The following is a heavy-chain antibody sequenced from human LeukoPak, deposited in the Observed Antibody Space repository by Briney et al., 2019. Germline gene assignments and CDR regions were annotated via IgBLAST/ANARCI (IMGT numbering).Heavy chain of an antibody. CDR2: IKQDGSDK. Sequence: GGALRDSCEAPRFTFNNHLMSWVRPAPEGLEWIACIKQDGSDKYYVDSVKGRFTISRDNAKKSLYLQMNSLRVEDTAVYYCVRGGGSLDYWGQGTLVTVSS. V-gene: IGHV3-7*04. D-gene: IGHD6-25*01. CDR1: RFTFNNHL. CDR3: VRGGGSLDY. J-gene: IGHJ4*02.